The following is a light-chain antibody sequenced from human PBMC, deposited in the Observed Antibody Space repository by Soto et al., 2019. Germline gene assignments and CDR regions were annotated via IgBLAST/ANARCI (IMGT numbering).Light chain of an antibody. V-gene: IGLV2-23*01. J-gene: IGLJ3*02. CDR1: SDELGTYQF. CDR3: CSYAGSSTWV. Sequence: QSALSQPASVSGAPGQSITISCTGTSDELGTYQFFSWYQQHPGKAPKLIIYEGSTRPSGVSHRFSGSRSGYTASLTISGLQAEDEADYYCCSYAGSSTWVFGGGTKLTVL. CDR2: EGS.